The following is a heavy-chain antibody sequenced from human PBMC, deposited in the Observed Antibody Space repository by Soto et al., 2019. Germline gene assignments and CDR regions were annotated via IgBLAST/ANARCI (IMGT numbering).Heavy chain of an antibody. CDR2: ISYDGSNK. CDR3: AKPRDFDWLLEAFDY. CDR1: GFTFSSYG. Sequence: QVQLVESGGGVVQPGRSLRLSCAASGFTFSSYGMHWVRQAPGKGLEWVAVISYDGSNKYYADSVKGRFTISRDNSKNTLYRQMNSLRAEDTAVYYCAKPRDFDWLLEAFDYWGQGTLVTVSS. V-gene: IGHV3-30*18. J-gene: IGHJ4*02. D-gene: IGHD3-9*01.